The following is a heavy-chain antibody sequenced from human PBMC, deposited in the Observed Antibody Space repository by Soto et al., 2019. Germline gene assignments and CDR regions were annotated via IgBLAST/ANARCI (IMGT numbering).Heavy chain of an antibody. V-gene: IGHV1-8*01. CDR1: GYTFTSYD. Sequence: ASVKVSCKASGYTFTSYDINWVRQATGQGLGWMGWVNPNSGNTGYAQKFQGRVTMTRNTSISTAYMELSSLRSEDTAVYYCARGLRVGDFWSGYYDYYYYYYMDVWGKGTRVTVSS. J-gene: IGHJ6*03. CDR2: VNPNSGNT. D-gene: IGHD3-3*01. CDR3: ARGLRVGDFWSGYYDYYYYYYMDV.